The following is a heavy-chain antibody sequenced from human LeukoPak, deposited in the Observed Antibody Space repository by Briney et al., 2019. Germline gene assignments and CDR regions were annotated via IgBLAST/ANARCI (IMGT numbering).Heavy chain of an antibody. V-gene: IGHV1-2*02. CDR2: INPNSGGT. J-gene: IGHJ4*02. D-gene: IGHD5-18*01. CDR3: ARDLYVPRVDTAVAGTTEFNYFDY. Sequence: GASVKVSCKAFGYTFTGYYIHWVRQAPGQGLEWMGWINPNSGGTNSAQKFQGRVTMTSDTSISTAYMELSRLRSDDTAVYFCARDLYVPRVDTAVAGTTEFNYFDYWGQGTLVTVSS. CDR1: GYTFTGYY.